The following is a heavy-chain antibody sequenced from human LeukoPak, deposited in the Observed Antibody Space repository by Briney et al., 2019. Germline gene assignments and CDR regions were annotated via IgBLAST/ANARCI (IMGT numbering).Heavy chain of an antibody. V-gene: IGHV4-34*01. J-gene: IGHJ6*03. CDR1: GDSFSVYY. CDR3: ARGRRYDFWSGYYHYYYYMDV. CDR2: INHSGLT. Sequence: SEALSLTCAVHGDSFSVYYWSGIRHPPREGGEWGGEINHSGLTNYKPSLKSRVPISVDTSNNQFSLKLSSVTAADTAVYYCARGRRYDFWSGYYHYYYYMDVWGKGTTVTVSS. D-gene: IGHD3-3*01.